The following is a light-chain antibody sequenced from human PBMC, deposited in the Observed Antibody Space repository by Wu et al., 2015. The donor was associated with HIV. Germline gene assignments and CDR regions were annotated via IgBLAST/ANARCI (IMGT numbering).Light chain of an antibody. CDR3: QQYGDSPLT. J-gene: IGKJ2*01. Sequence: VLTQSPRTLSLSPGETATLSCKASQSVTYNYLAWYLQRPGQPPRLLIYGASNRATDISDRLSGSGSGSSFTLTITTVEPDDFGVYYCQQYGDSPLTFGQGTQLE. V-gene: IGKV3-20*01. CDR1: QSVTYNY. CDR2: GAS.